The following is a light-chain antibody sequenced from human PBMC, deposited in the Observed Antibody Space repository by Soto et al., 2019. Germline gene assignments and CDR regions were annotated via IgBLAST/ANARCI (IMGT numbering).Light chain of an antibody. CDR1: SSNIGAGYD. Sequence: QAVVTQPPSVSGAPGQRVTISCTGSSSNIGAGYDVHWYQQLPGTAPKLLIYDSNKRPSGIPDRFSGSKSGTSATLDITGLQTGDEADYYCATWDSSLTGEVFGGGTQLTVL. CDR3: ATWDSSLTGEV. V-gene: IGLV1-51*01. J-gene: IGLJ2*01. CDR2: DSN.